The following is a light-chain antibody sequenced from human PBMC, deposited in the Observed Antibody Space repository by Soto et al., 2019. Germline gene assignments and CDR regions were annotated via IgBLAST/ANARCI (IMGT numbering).Light chain of an antibody. V-gene: IGLV2-14*03. CDR1: SSDVGGYNF. J-gene: IGLJ2*01. CDR2: DVS. Sequence: QSALTQPVSVSGSPGQSITISCTGTSSDVGGYNFVSWYQHHPGKAPKLMIYDVSDRPSGVSNRISGSKSGNTASLTISGLQAEDEADYYCSSYTSGNDVVFGGGTKLTDL. CDR3: SSYTSGNDVV.